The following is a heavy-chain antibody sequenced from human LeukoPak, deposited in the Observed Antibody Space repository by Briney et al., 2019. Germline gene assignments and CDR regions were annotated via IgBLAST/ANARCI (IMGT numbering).Heavy chain of an antibody. V-gene: IGHV3-73*01. J-gene: IGHJ4*02. CDR1: RFTFSGSA. Sequence: GGSLRLSCAASRFTFSGSAMHWVRQASGKGLEWVGRIRSKANSYATAYAASVKGRFTISRDDSKNTAYLQMNSLKTEDTAVYYCTRHAFGYDSSRVTDYWGQGTLVTVSS. CDR2: IRSKANSYAT. CDR3: TRHAFGYDSSRVTDY. D-gene: IGHD5-12*01.